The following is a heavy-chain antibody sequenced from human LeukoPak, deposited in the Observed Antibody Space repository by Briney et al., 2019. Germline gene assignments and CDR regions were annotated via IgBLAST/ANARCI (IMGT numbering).Heavy chain of an antibody. CDR3: AKDVGKWESLHFFDY. V-gene: IGHV3-23*01. D-gene: IGHD1-26*01. CDR1: GFTFSSYA. Sequence: GGSLRLSCAASGFTFSSYAVSWVRQAPGKGLEWVSGISGSGGSTYYADSVKGRFTISRDDSRNTLYLQMNSLRGDDTAVYYCAKDVGKWESLHFFDYWGQGTLVTVSS. CDR2: ISGSGGST. J-gene: IGHJ4*02.